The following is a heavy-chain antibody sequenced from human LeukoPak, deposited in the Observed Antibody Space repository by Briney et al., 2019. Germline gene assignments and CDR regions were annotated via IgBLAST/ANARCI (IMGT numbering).Heavy chain of an antibody. D-gene: IGHD2-2*01. CDR1: GFTFSSYG. V-gene: IGHV3-48*01. Sequence: GGSLRLSCAASGFTFSSYGMNWVRQAPGKGLEWVSYISSSSSTIYYADSLKGRFTISRDDAKNSLYLQMNSRRAEDTAVYYCAKDLGVVVPAERYNWFDPWGQGTLVTVSS. CDR3: AKDLGVVVPAERYNWFDP. CDR2: ISSSSSTI. J-gene: IGHJ5*02.